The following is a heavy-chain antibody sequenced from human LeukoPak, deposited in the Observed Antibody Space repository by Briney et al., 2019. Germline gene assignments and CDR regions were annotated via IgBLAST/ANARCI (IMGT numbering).Heavy chain of an antibody. Sequence: GGSLRLSCAASGFTFSSYWMNWARQAPGKGLEWVSAISGSGGSTYYADSVKGRFTISRDNSKNTLYLQMNSLRAEDTAVYYCAKESLRPYYYGMDVWGQGTTVTVSS. D-gene: IGHD4-17*01. CDR3: AKESLRPYYYGMDV. V-gene: IGHV3-23*01. CDR1: GFTFSSYW. CDR2: ISGSGGST. J-gene: IGHJ6*02.